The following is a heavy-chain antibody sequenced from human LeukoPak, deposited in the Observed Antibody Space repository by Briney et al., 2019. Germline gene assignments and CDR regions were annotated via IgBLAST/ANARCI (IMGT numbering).Heavy chain of an antibody. D-gene: IGHD5-24*01. CDR1: GFTFSSYG. CDR3: ARRRVEMDTITEDNWFDP. CDR2: IWYDGSNK. J-gene: IGHJ5*02. V-gene: IGHV3-33*01. Sequence: GGSLRLSCAASGFTFSSYGMHWVRQAPGKGLEWVAVIWYDGSNKYYADSVKGRFTISRDNSKSTLYLQMSSLRAEDTAVYYCARRRVEMDTITEDNWFDPWGQGTLVTVSS.